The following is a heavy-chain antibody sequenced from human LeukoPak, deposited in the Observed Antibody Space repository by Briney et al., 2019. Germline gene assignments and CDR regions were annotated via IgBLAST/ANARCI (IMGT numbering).Heavy chain of an antibody. CDR3: ARTNGGYEYN. Sequence: ASVKVSCKASGYTFTGYYMHWVRQAPGQGLEWMGWINPNSGDTNYAQKFQGRVTMTRDTSISTAYMEVSRLKSDDTAVYYCARTNGGYEYNWGQGTRVIVSS. V-gene: IGHV1-2*02. J-gene: IGHJ4*02. CDR2: INPNSGDT. CDR1: GYTFTGYY. D-gene: IGHD5-12*01.